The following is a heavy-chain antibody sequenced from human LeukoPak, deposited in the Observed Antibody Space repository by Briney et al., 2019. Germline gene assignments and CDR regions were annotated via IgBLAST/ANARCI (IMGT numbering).Heavy chain of an antibody. V-gene: IGHV4-39*07. CDR3: ARLQVRYWYFDL. CDR2: IYYSGST. J-gene: IGHJ2*01. Sequence: SETLSLTCTVSGGSISSSSYYWGWIRQPPGKGLEWIGSIYYSGSTNYNPSLKSRVTISVDTSKNQFSLKLSSVTAADTAVYYCARLQVRYWYFDLWGRGTLVTVSS. CDR1: GGSISSSSYY.